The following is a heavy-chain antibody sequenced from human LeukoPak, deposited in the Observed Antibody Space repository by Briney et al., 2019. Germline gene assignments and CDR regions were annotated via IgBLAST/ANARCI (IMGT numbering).Heavy chain of an antibody. D-gene: IGHD2-2*01. CDR3: AKDHPSLGYAFDI. V-gene: IGHV3-53*01. J-gene: IGHJ3*02. Sequence: GGSLRPSCAASGFTVSSNYMSWVRQAPGKGLEWVSVIYGGGSTYYADSVKGRFTISRDNSKNTPYLQMNSLRAEDTAVYYCAKDHPSLGYAFDIWGQGTMVTVSS. CDR2: IYGGGST. CDR1: GFTVSSNY.